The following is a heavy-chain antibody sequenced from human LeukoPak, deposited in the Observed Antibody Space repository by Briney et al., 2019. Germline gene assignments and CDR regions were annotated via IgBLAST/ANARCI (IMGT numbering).Heavy chain of an antibody. Sequence: ASETLSLTCAVYGGSFSGYYWSWIRQPPGKGLEWIGEINHSGSTNYNPSLKSRVTISVDTSKNQFSLKLSSVTAADTAVYYCARLGSSWFTYYFDYWGQGTLVTVSS. CDR2: INHSGST. CDR3: ARLGSSWFTYYFDY. J-gene: IGHJ4*02. D-gene: IGHD6-13*01. CDR1: GGSFSGYY. V-gene: IGHV4-34*01.